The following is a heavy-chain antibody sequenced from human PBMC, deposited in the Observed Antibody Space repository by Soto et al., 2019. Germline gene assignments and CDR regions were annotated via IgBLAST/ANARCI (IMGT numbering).Heavy chain of an antibody. CDR2: IYYSGST. CDR3: ARAQGGQWLVPFDS. Sequence: PSETLSLTCTVSGGSITNFYWSWIRQPPGKGLEWIGYIYYSGSTNYNPSLKSRVTISVDTSNNQFSLKLNSMTAADTAVYYCARAQGGQWLVPFDSWGQGTLVTVSS. D-gene: IGHD6-19*01. CDR1: GGSITNFY. V-gene: IGHV4-59*01. J-gene: IGHJ4*02.